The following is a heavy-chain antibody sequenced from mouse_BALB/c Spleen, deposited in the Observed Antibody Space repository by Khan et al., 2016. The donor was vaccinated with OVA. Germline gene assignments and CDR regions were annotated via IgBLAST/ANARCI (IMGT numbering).Heavy chain of an antibody. CDR3: ARLEDI. D-gene: IGHD1-3*01. Sequence: QVQLKESGPGLVAPSQSLSITCTASGFTLTSYGVHWVRQPPGKGLEWLGVIWAGGSTNYNSALMSRLSTSKDNSKSTVVLKLNSLQTDDSAMYYCARLEDIWGQGTTLTVSS. V-gene: IGHV2-9*02. CDR1: GFTLTSYG. J-gene: IGHJ2*01. CDR2: IWAGGST.